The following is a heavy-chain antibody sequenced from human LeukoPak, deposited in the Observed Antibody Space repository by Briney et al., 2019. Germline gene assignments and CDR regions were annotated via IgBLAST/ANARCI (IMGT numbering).Heavy chain of an antibody. CDR3: VRDSGGDGYRRFDY. V-gene: IGHV4-59*01. CDR2: IHNSGDI. D-gene: IGHD5-24*01. J-gene: IGHJ4*02. CDR1: GGSIANYY. Sequence: SETLSLTCTVSGGSIANYYWSWIRQLPGKGLEWIGNIHNSGDIKYNPSLKSRVTISVDTPKNHFSLNLTSVTAADTAVYYCVRDSGGDGYRRFDYWGQGTLVTVSS.